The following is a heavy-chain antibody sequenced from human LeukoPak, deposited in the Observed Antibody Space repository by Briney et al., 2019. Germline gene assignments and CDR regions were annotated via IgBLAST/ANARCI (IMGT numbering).Heavy chain of an antibody. J-gene: IGHJ4*02. Sequence: SETLSLTCTVSGGSISSYYWSWIRQPAGKGLEWIGRIYTSGSTNYNPSLKSRVTMSVDTSKNQYSLKLSSVTAADTAVYYCARDYYDSSGYPFFDYWGQGTLVTVSS. V-gene: IGHV4-4*07. CDR1: GGSISSYY. D-gene: IGHD3-22*01. CDR3: ARDYYDSSGYPFFDY. CDR2: IYTSGST.